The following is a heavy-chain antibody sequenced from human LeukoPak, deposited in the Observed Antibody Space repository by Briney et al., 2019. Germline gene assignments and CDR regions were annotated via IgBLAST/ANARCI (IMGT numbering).Heavy chain of an antibody. D-gene: IGHD2-2*01. CDR1: GGSISSYY. V-gene: IGHV4-59*01. CDR3: ARVPLRDCSSASCLRYFYMDV. Sequence: PSETLSLTCTVSGGSISSYYWSWIRQPPGKGLECIGYIYYTGSTNYTPSLKSRVTISLDTSKSQFSLRLSSVTAADTAVYYCARVPLRDCSSASCLRYFYMDVWGKGTTVTVS. J-gene: IGHJ6*03. CDR2: IYYTGST.